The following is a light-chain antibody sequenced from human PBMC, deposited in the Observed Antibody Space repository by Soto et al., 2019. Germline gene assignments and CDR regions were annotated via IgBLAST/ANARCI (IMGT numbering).Light chain of an antibody. CDR3: MQSTHWPPLT. J-gene: IGKJ4*01. CDR2: KVS. Sequence: DVVMTQSPLSLPVTLGQPASISCRSSQSLVHSDGNTYLNWFQQRPGQSPRRLIFKVSYRDSGVPDRFSGSGSGTDFTLKISRVEAEDVVISYCMQSTHWPPLTFGGGTKVEIK. V-gene: IGKV2-30*02. CDR1: QSLVHSDGNTY.